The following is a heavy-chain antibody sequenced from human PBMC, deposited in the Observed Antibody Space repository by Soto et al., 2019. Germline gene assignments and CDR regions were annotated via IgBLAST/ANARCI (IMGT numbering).Heavy chain of an antibody. CDR1: GFTFSSYA. J-gene: IGHJ6*02. CDR2: ITGSGSST. Sequence: EVQLLESGGGLVQPGGSLRLSCAASGFTFSSYAMTWVRRAPGKGLEWVSSITGSGSSTYYAASVKCRFTISRDNSKNTLYLQVNCLRAEDTAVYYCAEGGLAAAGYNYYGLDVWGQGTTVIVSS. D-gene: IGHD6-13*01. CDR3: AEGGLAAAGYNYYGLDV. V-gene: IGHV3-23*01.